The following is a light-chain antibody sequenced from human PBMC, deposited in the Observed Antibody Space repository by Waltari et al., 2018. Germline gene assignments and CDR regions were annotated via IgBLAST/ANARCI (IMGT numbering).Light chain of an antibody. Sequence: IVLTQSPGTLSLSPGETANLSCRASQSVNIYLAWYQQKPGQAPRLLIYHTSTRAAGIPYRFSGSVSGTDFSLTISSLEPEDFAVYYCQHYLRLPATFGQGTTVEI. V-gene: IGKV3-20*01. J-gene: IGKJ1*01. CDR2: HTS. CDR1: QSVNIY. CDR3: QHYLRLPAT.